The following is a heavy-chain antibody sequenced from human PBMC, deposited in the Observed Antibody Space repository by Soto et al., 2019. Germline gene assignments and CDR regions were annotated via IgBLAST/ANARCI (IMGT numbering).Heavy chain of an antibody. J-gene: IGHJ3*02. Sequence: SETLSLTCTVSGDSINSGDYYWSWIRQPPGKGLEWIGYIYYSGSTYHNPSLKSRINISLDTSKNQFSLKLSYVTAADTAVYYCATVPTYYYDRSGYANAFDIWGQGTMVTVSS. CDR1: GDSINSGDYY. CDR2: IYYSGST. D-gene: IGHD3-22*01. CDR3: ATVPTYYYDRSGYANAFDI. V-gene: IGHV4-30-4*01.